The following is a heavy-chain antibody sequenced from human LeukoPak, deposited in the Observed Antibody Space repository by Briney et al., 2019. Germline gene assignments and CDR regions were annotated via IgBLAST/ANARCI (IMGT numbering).Heavy chain of an antibody. CDR1: GFTFSNYG. CDR3: AKGYYDSSAQGWYFQH. CDR2: IWYDASNK. J-gene: IGHJ1*01. D-gene: IGHD3-22*01. Sequence: PGGSLRLSCAASGFTFSNYGMHWVRQAPGKGLEWVAGIWYDASNKDYADSVKGRFTISRDNSKNTLYLQTNSLRAEDTAVYYCAKGYYDSSAQGWYFQHWGQGTLVTVSS. V-gene: IGHV3-33*06.